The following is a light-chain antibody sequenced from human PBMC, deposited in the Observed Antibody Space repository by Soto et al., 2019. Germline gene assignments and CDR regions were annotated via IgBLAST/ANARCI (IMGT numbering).Light chain of an antibody. V-gene: IGKV3-15*01. J-gene: IGKJ1*01. Sequence: EIVMTQSPATLSVSPGEGATLSCRASQSVDSNLAWYQQQPGQAPRLLIYGASTRATGLPAKYSGSGSGTEFTLTISSLQSEDFAVYYCQHYNDWPHTFGQGTKVEI. CDR3: QHYNDWPHT. CDR1: QSVDSN. CDR2: GAS.